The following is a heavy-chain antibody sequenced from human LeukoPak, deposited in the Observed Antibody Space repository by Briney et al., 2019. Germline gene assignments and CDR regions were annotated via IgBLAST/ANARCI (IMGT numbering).Heavy chain of an antibody. CDR1: GFTFSSYA. D-gene: IGHD1-26*01. J-gene: IGHJ6*03. CDR3: ARAFKHPWAATTNYYYTDV. Sequence: GGSLRLSCAASGFTFSSYAMHWVRQAPGKGLEWVAVISYDGSNKYYADSVKGRFTISRDNSKNTLYLQMNSLRAEDTAVYYCARAFKHPWAATTNYYYTDVWGKKTTLTVSS. V-gene: IGHV3-30*04. CDR2: ISYDGSNK.